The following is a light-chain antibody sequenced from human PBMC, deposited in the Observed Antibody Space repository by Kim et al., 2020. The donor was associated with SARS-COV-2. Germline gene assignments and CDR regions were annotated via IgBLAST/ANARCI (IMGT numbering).Light chain of an antibody. V-gene: IGKV1-5*03. CDR1: QSISSW. J-gene: IGKJ4*01. Sequence: ASVGDRVTITCRASQSISSWLAWYQKKPGKAPKVLIYKASTLESGVPSRFSGSGSGTEFTLTISSLQPDDFATYYCQQYSSYSLTFGGGTKVDIK. CDR3: QQYSSYSLT. CDR2: KAS.